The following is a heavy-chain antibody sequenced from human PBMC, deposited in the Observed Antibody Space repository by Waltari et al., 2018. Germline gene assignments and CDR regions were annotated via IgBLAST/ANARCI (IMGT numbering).Heavy chain of an antibody. J-gene: IGHJ5*02. CDR1: GGSISSGGYY. CDR3: AVCQTKYYDFWSGSNWFDP. CDR2: IYSSGTT. Sequence: QVQLQESGPGLVKPSQTLSLTCTVSGGSISSGGYYWSWNRQHPGKGLEWIGHIYSSGTTSYTPSLKSLVTRSVDTSKNHVSLKLSSVTAADTAVYYCAVCQTKYYDFWSGSNWFDPWGQGTLVTVSS. D-gene: IGHD3-3*01. V-gene: IGHV4-31*01.